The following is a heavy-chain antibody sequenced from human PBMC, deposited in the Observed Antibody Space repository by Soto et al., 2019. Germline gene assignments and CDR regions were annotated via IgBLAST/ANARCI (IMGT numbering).Heavy chain of an antibody. CDR3: ARVRTRGLNAFDI. V-gene: IGHV3-21*01. Sequence: EVQLVESGGGLVKPGGSLRLSCAASGFTFSSYSMNWVRQAPGKGLEWVSSISSSSSYIYYADSVKGRFTISRDNAKNSLYLQMNSLRAEDTAVYYCARVRTRGLNAFDIWGQGTMVTVPS. CDR2: ISSSSSYI. CDR1: GFTFSSYS. J-gene: IGHJ3*02.